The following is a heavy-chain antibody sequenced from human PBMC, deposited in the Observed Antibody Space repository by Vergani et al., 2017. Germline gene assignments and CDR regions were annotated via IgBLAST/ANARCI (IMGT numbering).Heavy chain of an antibody. V-gene: IGHV4-39*01. CDR2: IYYSGST. CDR1: GGSISSSSYY. CDR3: ARGETRTDWFYP. J-gene: IGHJ5*02. D-gene: IGHD3/OR15-3a*01. Sequence: QLQLQESGPGLVKPSETLSLTCTVSGGSISSSSYYWGWIHQPPGKGLEWIGSIYYSGSTYYNPSLKSRVTISVDTSKNQFSLKLSSVTAADTAVYYCARGETRTDWFYPWGQGTLVTVSS.